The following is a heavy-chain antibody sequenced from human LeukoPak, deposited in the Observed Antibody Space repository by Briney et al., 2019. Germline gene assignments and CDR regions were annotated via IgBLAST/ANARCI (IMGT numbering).Heavy chain of an antibody. CDR1: GFTFGNYA. CDR2: ITGSGDST. J-gene: IGHJ4*02. Sequence: PGGSLRLSCAASGFTFGNYAMTWVRQAPGKGLEWVSAITGSGDSTYYADSVKGRFTISRDNSKNTLYLQMDGLRAEDTAVYYCAKDRTYYYGSGSYPAGDYWGQGTLVTVSS. CDR3: AKDRTYYYGSGSYPAGDY. D-gene: IGHD3-10*01. V-gene: IGHV3-23*01.